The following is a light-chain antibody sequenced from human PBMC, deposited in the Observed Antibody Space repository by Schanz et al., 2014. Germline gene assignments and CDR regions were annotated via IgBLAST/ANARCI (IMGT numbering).Light chain of an antibody. CDR2: DVS. CDR3: SSLPSSSPWV. V-gene: IGLV2-18*02. CDR1: SSDVGSYNR. J-gene: IGLJ3*02. Sequence: QSALTQPPSVSGSPGQSVTISCTGTSSDVGSYNRVSWYQQHPGKAPKLMIYDVSDRPSGVSNRVSGSKSGNTASLIISGLQAAEASDYYCSSLPSSSPWVFGGGTKLTVL.